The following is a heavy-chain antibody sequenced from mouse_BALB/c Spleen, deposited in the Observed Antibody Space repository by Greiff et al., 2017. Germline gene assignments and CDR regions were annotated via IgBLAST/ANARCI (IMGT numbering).Heavy chain of an antibody. D-gene: IGHD1-1*01. CDR3: ARDMVLNY. J-gene: IGHJ2*01. V-gene: IGHV7-3*02. Sequence: EVKLMESGGGLVQPGVSLRLSCATSGFTFTDYYMSWVRQPPGKALEWLGFIRNKANGYTTEYSASVKGRFTISRDNSQSILYLQMNTLRAEDSATYYCARDMVLNYWGQGTTLTVSS. CDR2: IRNKANGYTT. CDR1: GFTFTDYY.